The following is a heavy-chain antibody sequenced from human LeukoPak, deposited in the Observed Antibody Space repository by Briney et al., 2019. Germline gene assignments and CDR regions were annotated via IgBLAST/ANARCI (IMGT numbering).Heavy chain of an antibody. Sequence: ASVKVSCKVSGYTLTELSMHWVRQAPGKGLEWVGGFDPEDGETIYAQKFQGRVTMTEDTSTDTAYMELSSLRSEDTAVYYCARDAKDIVVVPAALDYWGQGTLVTVSS. V-gene: IGHV1-24*01. CDR3: ARDAKDIVVVPAALDY. CDR1: GYTLTELS. D-gene: IGHD2-2*01. CDR2: FDPEDGET. J-gene: IGHJ4*02.